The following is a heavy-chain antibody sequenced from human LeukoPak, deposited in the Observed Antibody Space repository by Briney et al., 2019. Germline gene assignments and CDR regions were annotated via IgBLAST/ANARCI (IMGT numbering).Heavy chain of an antibody. CDR3: ARAGRDGYPIDY. Sequence: PGGSLRLSCAASGFTVSSNYMSWVRQAPGKGLEWVSVIYSGGSTYYTDSVKGRFTISRDTSKNTLYLQMNSLRAEDTAVYYCARAGRDGYPIDYWGQGTLVTVSS. V-gene: IGHV3-66*01. CDR2: IYSGGST. J-gene: IGHJ4*02. D-gene: IGHD5-24*01. CDR1: GFTVSSNY.